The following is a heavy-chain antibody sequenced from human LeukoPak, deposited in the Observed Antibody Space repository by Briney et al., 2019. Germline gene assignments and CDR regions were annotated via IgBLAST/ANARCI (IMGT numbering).Heavy chain of an antibody. CDR3: ARVQTTVTTVFFGWFDP. V-gene: IGHV1-2*06. J-gene: IGHJ5*02. D-gene: IGHD4-17*01. CDR1: GYTFTSYY. Sequence: ASVKVSCKASGYTFTSYYMHWVRQAPGQGLEWMGLINPNSGGTNYAQKFQGRVTVTRDTSISTAYMELSRLRSDDTAVYYCARVQTTVTTVFFGWFDPWGQGTLVTVSS. CDR2: INPNSGGT.